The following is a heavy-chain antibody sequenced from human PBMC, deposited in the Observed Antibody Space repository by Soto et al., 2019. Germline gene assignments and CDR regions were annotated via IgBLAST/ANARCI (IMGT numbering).Heavy chain of an antibody. CDR1: GFTFSSYA. Sequence: GGSLRLSCAASGFTFSSYAMSWVRQAPGKGLEWVSAISGSGGSTYYADSVKGRFTISRDNSKNTLYLQMNSLRAEDTAVYYCAKIPINCSSTSCYALGLYYYYMDVWGKGTTVTVSS. D-gene: IGHD2-2*01. J-gene: IGHJ6*03. CDR3: AKIPINCSSTSCYALGLYYYYMDV. V-gene: IGHV3-23*01. CDR2: ISGSGGST.